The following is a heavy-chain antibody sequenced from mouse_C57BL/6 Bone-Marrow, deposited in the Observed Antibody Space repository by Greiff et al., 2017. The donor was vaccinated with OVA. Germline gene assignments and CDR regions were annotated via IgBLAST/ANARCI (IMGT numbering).Heavy chain of an antibody. V-gene: IGHV5-6*01. Sequence: EVQGVESGGDLVKPGGSLKLSCAASGFTFSSYGMSWVRQTPDKRLEWVATISSGGSYTYYPDSVKGRFTISRDNAKNTLYLQMSSLKSEDTAMYYWARQIPYYYGSSYLFDYWGQGTSVTVSS. CDR1: GFTFSSYG. D-gene: IGHD1-1*01. CDR2: ISSGGSYT. CDR3: ARQIPYYYGSSYLFDY. J-gene: IGHJ4*01.